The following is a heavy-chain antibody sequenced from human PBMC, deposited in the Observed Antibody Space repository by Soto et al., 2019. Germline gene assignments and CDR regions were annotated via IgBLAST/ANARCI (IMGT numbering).Heavy chain of an antibody. CDR3: AREDNYGDRSFDY. V-gene: IGHV3-48*01. CDR2: ISGKSETT. J-gene: IGHJ4*02. D-gene: IGHD4-17*01. CDR1: GFTFSSYS. Sequence: EVQLVESGGGLVQPGGSLRLSCAASGFTFSSYSMNWVRQAPGKGLEWVSYISGKSETTYYADSVKGRCTIYRDNAKNSLYLQMNSLRAEDTAVYYCAREDNYGDRSFDYWGQGTLVTVSS.